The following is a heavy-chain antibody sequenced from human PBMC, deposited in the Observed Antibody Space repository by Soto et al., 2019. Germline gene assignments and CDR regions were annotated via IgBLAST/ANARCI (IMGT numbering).Heavy chain of an antibody. CDR2: ISYDGSNK. J-gene: IGHJ4*02. Sequence: QVQLVESGGGVVQPGRSLRLSCAASGFTFSSYGMHWVRQAPGKGLEWVAVISYDGSNKYYADSVKGRFTISRDNSKNTLYLQMNSLRAGDTAVYYCAKYLQLRYFDWAIDYWGQGTLVTVSS. D-gene: IGHD3-9*01. CDR1: GFTFSSYG. V-gene: IGHV3-30*18. CDR3: AKYLQLRYFDWAIDY.